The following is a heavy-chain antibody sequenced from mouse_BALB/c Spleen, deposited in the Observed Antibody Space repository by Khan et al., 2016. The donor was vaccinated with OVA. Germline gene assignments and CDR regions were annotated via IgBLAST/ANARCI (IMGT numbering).Heavy chain of an antibody. Sequence: EVELVESGGDLVKPGGSLKLSCAASGFTFSSYSMSWVRQTPDKRLEWVASISSGGDYTYYPDSVKGRFTISRGNARNTLYLQICVLKSEDTCMYYCADHLTGSFAYWWQGILVTVSA. D-gene: IGHD4-1*01. CDR1: GFTFSSYS. V-gene: IGHV5-6*01. CDR2: ISSGGDYT. CDR3: ADHLTGSFAY. J-gene: IGHJ3*01.